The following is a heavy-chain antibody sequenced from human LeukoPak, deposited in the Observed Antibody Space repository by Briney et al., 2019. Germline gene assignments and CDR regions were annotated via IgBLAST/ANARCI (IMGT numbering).Heavy chain of an antibody. Sequence: PGGSLRLSCAASGFTFSSYWMSWVRQAPGKGLEYVSAISSNGDSTYYADSVKGTITISRDNSKNTLYLQMSSLRAEDTAVYHCVKDHAYCGGDCLGYGMDVWGQGTTVTVSS. CDR2: ISSNGDST. J-gene: IGHJ6*02. D-gene: IGHD2-21*02. CDR1: GFTFSSYW. V-gene: IGHV3-64D*06. CDR3: VKDHAYCGGDCLGYGMDV.